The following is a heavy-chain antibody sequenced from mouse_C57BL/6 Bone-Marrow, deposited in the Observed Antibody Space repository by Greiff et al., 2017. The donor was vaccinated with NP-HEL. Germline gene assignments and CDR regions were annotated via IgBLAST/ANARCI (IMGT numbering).Heavy chain of an antibody. J-gene: IGHJ2*01. V-gene: IGHV1-22*01. CDR2: INPNNGGT. Sequence: VQLQQSGPELVKPGASVKMSCKASGYTFTDYNMHWVKQSHGKSLEWIGYINPNNGGTSYNQKFKGKATLTVNKSSSTAYIELRSLTSEDSAIYYCARNYGSSYYFDYWGQGTTLTVSS. CDR1: GYTFTDYN. CDR3: ARNYGSSYYFDY. D-gene: IGHD1-1*01.